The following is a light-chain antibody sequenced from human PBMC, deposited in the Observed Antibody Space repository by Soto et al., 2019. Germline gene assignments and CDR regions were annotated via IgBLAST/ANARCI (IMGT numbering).Light chain of an antibody. Sequence: QSLLTQPASVSGAPGQTVAISCTGTSSNIGPGFDVHWYQQLPGTAPKLVLYGNTIRPSGVPDRFSGSRSGSSASLVITGLRAEDEADYYCQSYDSSLTGSVFGTGTKVTVL. V-gene: IGLV1-40*01. CDR1: SSNIGPGFD. CDR3: QSYDSSLTGSV. J-gene: IGLJ1*01. CDR2: GNT.